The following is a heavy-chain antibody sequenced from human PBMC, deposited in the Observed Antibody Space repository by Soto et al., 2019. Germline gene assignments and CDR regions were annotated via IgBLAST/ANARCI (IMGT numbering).Heavy chain of an antibody. Sequence: SETLSLTCTISNGSIGSYYWTWIRQPPGKGLEWIGHIYYSGSTNYNPSLKSRLTLSLDTSKNQFSLKLASVTAADTAVYYCARVGRLITAAGLLDAWGQGTLVTVSS. V-gene: IGHV4-59*01. CDR3: ARVGRLITAAGLLDA. D-gene: IGHD6-13*01. CDR1: NGSIGSYY. CDR2: IYYSGST. J-gene: IGHJ5*02.